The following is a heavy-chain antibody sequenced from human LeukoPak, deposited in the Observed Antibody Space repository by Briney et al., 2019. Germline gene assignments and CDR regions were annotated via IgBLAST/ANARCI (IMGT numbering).Heavy chain of an antibody. V-gene: IGHV3-23*01. Sequence: GGSLRLSCSASGFTFTTYGMNWVRQAPGKGLEWVSGIGGSGIRTYYADSVKGRFTISRDNSKNTLYLQMGSLRAEDMAVYYCAGSSGWRYYYYYMDVWGKGTTVTVSS. CDR1: GFTFTTYG. J-gene: IGHJ6*03. CDR2: IGGSGIRT. D-gene: IGHD6-19*01. CDR3: AGSSGWRYYYYYMDV.